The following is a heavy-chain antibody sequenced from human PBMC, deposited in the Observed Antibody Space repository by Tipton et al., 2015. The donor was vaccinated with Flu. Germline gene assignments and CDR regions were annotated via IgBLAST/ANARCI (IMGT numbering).Heavy chain of an antibody. CDR2: ISASSTFI. CDR1: GFTFSSYS. V-gene: IGHV3-21*01. Sequence: GSLRLSCAASGFTFSSYSMNWVRQAPGKGLEWVSFISASSTFIYFADSVKGRFTISRDNAKNSLYLQMNSLRVEDTAVYYCVRHQGSSNSWYLPFYSWGQGTLFSVSS. D-gene: IGHD6-13*01. CDR3: VRHQGSSNSWYLPFYS. J-gene: IGHJ4*02.